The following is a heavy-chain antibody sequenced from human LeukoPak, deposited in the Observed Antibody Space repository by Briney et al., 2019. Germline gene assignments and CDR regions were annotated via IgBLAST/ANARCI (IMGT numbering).Heavy chain of an antibody. D-gene: IGHD6-6*01. CDR2: IWYDGSNK. Sequence: GGSLRLSCAASGFTFSSYGMHWVRQAPGKGLEWVAVIWYDGSNKYYADSVKGRFTISRDNSKNTLYLQMNSQRAEDTAVYYCARDNQIAAPGKGAFDIWGQGTMVTVSS. V-gene: IGHV3-33*01. CDR1: GFTFSSYG. J-gene: IGHJ3*02. CDR3: ARDNQIAAPGKGAFDI.